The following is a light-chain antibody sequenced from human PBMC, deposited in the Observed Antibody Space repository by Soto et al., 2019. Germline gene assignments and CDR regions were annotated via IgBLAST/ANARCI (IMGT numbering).Light chain of an antibody. Sequence: DIQMTQSPSTLSASVGDRVTITCRASQSVSSWLAWYQQRPGKAPKHLIYDACRLESGVPSRFSGSGSGTEFTHTISSLHPYDFATYYCHRYNSYSPTFGQGTKREMK. V-gene: IGKV1-5*01. CDR3: HRYNSYSPT. CDR1: QSVSSW. J-gene: IGKJ2*01. CDR2: DAC.